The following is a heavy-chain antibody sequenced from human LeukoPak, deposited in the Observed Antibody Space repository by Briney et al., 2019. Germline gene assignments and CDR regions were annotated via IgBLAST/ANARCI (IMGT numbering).Heavy chain of an antibody. D-gene: IGHD3-3*01. J-gene: IGHJ6*03. CDR1: GGSISSYY. V-gene: IGHV4-59*01. CDR3: ARTPITIFGVVDYYYYMDV. CDR2: IYYSGGT. Sequence: SETLSLTCTVSGGSISSYYWSWIRQPPGKGLEWIGYIYYSGGTNYNPSLKSRVTISVDTSKNQFSLKLSSVTAADTAVYYCARTPITIFGVVDYYYYMDVWGKGTTVTVSS.